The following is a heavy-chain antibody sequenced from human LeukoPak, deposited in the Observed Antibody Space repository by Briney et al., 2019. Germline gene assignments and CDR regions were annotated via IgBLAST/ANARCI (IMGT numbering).Heavy chain of an antibody. CDR3: AKHSHDGSAPYYEVQLDY. Sequence: GGSLRLSCAASGFTFSSYAMSWVRQAPGKGLEWVSAISGSGGSTYYADSVKGRFTISSDNSKNTLYLQMNSLRAEDTAIYYCAKHSHDGSAPYYEVQLDYWGQGTLVTVSS. D-gene: IGHD3-22*01. CDR1: GFTFSSYA. CDR2: ISGSGGST. V-gene: IGHV3-23*01. J-gene: IGHJ4*02.